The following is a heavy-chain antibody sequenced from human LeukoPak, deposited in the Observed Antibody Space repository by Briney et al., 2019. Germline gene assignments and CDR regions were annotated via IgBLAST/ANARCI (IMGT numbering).Heavy chain of an antibody. CDR1: GFTFSTYW. J-gene: IGHJ6*03. V-gene: IGHV3-7*01. D-gene: IGHD5-24*01. CDR3: ARDLRRWLLLNYYMDV. Sequence: PGGSLRLSCAASGFTFSTYWMSWVRQAPGKGLEWVANIKQDGGEKYYVDSVKGRFTISRDDAKNSLYLQMNSLRAEDTAVYYCARDLRRWLLLNYYMDVWGKGTTVTVSS. CDR2: IKQDGGEK.